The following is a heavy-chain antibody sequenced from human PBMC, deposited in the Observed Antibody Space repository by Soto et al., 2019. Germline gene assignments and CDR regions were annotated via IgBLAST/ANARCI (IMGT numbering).Heavy chain of an antibody. CDR3: TSVPPRVQWFDP. J-gene: IGHJ5*02. V-gene: IGHV4-61*01. CDR1: GGAGSSVTYY. CDR2: IYFTGST. Sequence: PSETLSPTCPVSGGAGSSVTYYWGWILQPPGKGLEWSGHIYFTGSTNYNLSLKSRVTMSLDTSRNQFSLKLSSVTAADTAVYYCTSVPPRVQWFDPWGLGTLVTVSS.